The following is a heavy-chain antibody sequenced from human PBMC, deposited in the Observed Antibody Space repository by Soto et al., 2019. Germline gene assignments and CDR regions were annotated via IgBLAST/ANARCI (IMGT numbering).Heavy chain of an antibody. V-gene: IGHV4-39*01. J-gene: IGHJ6*02. CDR2: IYSHDDT. CDR3: VRLNGYCVSTKCRGYYGMDV. CDR1: GGSVSSNDYS. D-gene: IGHD2-2*03. Sequence: QLQLQESGPGLVKPSETLSLTCTVSGGSVSSNDYSWGWVRQSPGKGLEWIGAIYSHDDTHYNPSLLSRFTISVDPSNNEFSLRLNSVTAADTAVYYCVRLNGYCVSTKCRGYYGMDVWGQGTTVTVSS.